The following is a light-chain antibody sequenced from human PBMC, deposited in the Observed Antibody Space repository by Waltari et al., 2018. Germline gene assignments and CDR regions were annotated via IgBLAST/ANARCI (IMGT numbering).Light chain of an antibody. CDR1: SSDIGGYNF. CDR3: SSYAASNNLLL. V-gene: IGLV2-8*01. CDR2: DVN. Sequence: QSALTQPPSASGSPGQSVTISCSGTSSDIGGYNFVAWYQQLPDKAPKLIIYDVNRRPSGVPDRLSGSKSVNTAYLTVSRLQAEDEAEYFCSSYAASNNLLLFGGGTRLTVL. J-gene: IGLJ2*01.